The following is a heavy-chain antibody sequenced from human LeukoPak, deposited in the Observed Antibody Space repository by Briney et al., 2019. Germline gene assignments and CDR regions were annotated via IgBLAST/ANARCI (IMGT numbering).Heavy chain of an antibody. J-gene: IGHJ4*02. CDR3: ATDSPETAAFDY. Sequence: GGSLRLSCTVSGFSFSTYSMNWVRQAPGKGLEWVSYIVGGSSNIYYADSVKGRFTISRDNAKNSLYLQMDSLRAEDTAVYYCATDSPETAAFDYWGQGTLVTVSS. D-gene: IGHD1-1*01. V-gene: IGHV3-48*04. CDR2: IVGGSSNI. CDR1: GFSFSTYS.